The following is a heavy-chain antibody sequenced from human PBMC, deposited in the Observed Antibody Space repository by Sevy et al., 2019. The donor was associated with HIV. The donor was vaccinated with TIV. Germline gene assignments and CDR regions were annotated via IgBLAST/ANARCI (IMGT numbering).Heavy chain of an antibody. Sequence: GGSLRLSCAASGFSFSSYAMGWVRQAPGRGLEWVSGISGSGDTTYYADSVKGRFTISRDNSKNTLFLQMNSLRVEDTAAYSCAKDSSSSPYYFDYWGQGTLVTVSS. CDR1: GFSFSSYA. J-gene: IGHJ4*02. V-gene: IGHV3-23*01. CDR2: ISGSGDTT. CDR3: AKDSSSSPYYFDY. D-gene: IGHD2-2*01.